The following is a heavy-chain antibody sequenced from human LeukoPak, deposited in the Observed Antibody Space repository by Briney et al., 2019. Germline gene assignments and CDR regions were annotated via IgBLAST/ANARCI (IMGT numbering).Heavy chain of an antibody. Sequence: GRSLRLSCAASGFTFSSYSMNWVRQAPGKGLEWVSSISSSSSYIYYADSVKGRFTISRDNAKNSLYLQMNSLRAEDTAVYYCARDLVERLNYYYMDVWGKGTTVTVSS. V-gene: IGHV3-21*01. J-gene: IGHJ6*03. CDR3: ARDLVERLNYYYMDV. CDR2: ISSSSSYI. CDR1: GFTFSSYS. D-gene: IGHD1-1*01.